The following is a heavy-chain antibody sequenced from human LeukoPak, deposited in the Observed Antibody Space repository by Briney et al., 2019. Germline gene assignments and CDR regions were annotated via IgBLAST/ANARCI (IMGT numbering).Heavy chain of an antibody. D-gene: IGHD6-13*01. J-gene: IGHJ4*02. CDR1: GFTFSNYW. Sequence: GGSLRLSCAASGFTFSNYWMSWVRQAPGKGLEWVANIKEDGSEKYYVDSVKGRFTISRDNARNSLYLQMNSLRAEDTGVYYCASGRQLGYWGQGTLVTVSS. V-gene: IGHV3-7*01. CDR2: IKEDGSEK. CDR3: ASGRQLGY.